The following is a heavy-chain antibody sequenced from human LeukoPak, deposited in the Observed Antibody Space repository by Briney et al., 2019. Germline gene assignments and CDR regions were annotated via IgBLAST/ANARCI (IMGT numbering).Heavy chain of an antibody. J-gene: IGHJ1*01. D-gene: IGHD6-13*01. V-gene: IGHV3-23*01. Sequence: GGSLRLSCAASGFPFSTYAMSWVRQAPGKGLEWVSTISGSAASTYYADSVKGRFTISRDNSKNTLYLQMNSLRAEDTAVYYCARDWPTIAAAGTIPEYFQHWGQGTLVTVSS. CDR2: ISGSAAST. CDR1: GFPFSTYA. CDR3: ARDWPTIAAAGTIPEYFQH.